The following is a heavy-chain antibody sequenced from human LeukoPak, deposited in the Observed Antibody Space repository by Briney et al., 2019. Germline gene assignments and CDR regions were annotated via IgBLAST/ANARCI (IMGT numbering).Heavy chain of an antibody. CDR2: ISANGSIT. J-gene: IGHJ6*03. Sequence: GGSLRLSCAASGFTFSSCGMSWVRQAPGQGLEWVSGISANGSITFYARSVRGRFTISRDNPQNTLYLQMNSLRAEDTAVYYCARTVIYYYYYYMDVWGKGTTVTISS. CDR1: GFTFSSCG. V-gene: IGHV3-23*01. CDR3: ARTVIYYYYYYMDV. D-gene: IGHD3-16*02.